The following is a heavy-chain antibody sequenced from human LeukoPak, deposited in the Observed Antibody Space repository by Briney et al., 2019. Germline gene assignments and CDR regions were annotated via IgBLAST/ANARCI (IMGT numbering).Heavy chain of an antibody. CDR1: GFTFSSYS. CDR2: ISSSSSYI. CDR3: ARGSGFIRYQLLPYYFDY. D-gene: IGHD2-2*01. Sequence: PGGSLRLSCAASGFTFSSYSMNWVRQAPGKGLEWVSSISSSSSYIYYADSVKGRFTISRDNAKNSLYLQMNSLRAEDTAVYYCARGSGFIRYQLLPYYFDYWGQGTLVTVSS. V-gene: IGHV3-21*01. J-gene: IGHJ4*02.